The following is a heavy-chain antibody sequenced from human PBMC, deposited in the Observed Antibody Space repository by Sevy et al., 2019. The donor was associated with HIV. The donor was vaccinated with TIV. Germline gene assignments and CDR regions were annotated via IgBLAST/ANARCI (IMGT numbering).Heavy chain of an antibody. D-gene: IGHD3-22*01. CDR2: ISGDVSST. CDR1: GFTFSSYW. J-gene: IGHJ6*02. CDR3: ARDPDSGGYSKMDV. Sequence: GGSLRLSCTGSGFTFSSYWMHWVRQAPGKGLVWVSRISGDVSSTTYADSVKGRFTISRDKAKNTLFLQMNSLRAEDSAVYFCARDPDSGGYSKMDVWGQGTPVTVSS. V-gene: IGHV3-74*01.